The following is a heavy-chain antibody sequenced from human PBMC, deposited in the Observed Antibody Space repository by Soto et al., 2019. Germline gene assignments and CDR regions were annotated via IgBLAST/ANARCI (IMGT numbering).Heavy chain of an antibody. CDR1: GFTFSSYS. D-gene: IGHD1-1*01. CDR2: ISSSSSYI. J-gene: IGHJ4*02. Sequence: GGSLRLSCAASGFTFSSYSMNWVRQAPGKGLEWVSSISSSSSYIYYADSVKGRFTISRDNAKNSLYLQMNSLRAEDTAVYYWARDPGNDVGFDYWGQGTLVTVSS. CDR3: ARDPGNDVGFDY. V-gene: IGHV3-21*01.